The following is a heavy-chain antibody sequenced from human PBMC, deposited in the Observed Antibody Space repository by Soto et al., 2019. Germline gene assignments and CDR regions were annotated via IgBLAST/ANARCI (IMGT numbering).Heavy chain of an antibody. CDR1: GFTFSSNW. V-gene: IGHV3-74*01. D-gene: IGHD3-10*01. CDR2: INSDGSRT. Sequence: GGSLRLSCVASGFTFSSNWMYWVRQAPGKGLVWVSRINSDGSRTTYADSVKGRFTISRDNAENTLYLQMNSLRAEDTAVYYCGRAGFNYGFDCWGQGTVVTVSS. J-gene: IGHJ4*02. CDR3: GRAGFNYGFDC.